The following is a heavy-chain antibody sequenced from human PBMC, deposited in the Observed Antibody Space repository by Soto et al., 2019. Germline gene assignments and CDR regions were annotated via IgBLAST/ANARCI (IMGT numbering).Heavy chain of an antibody. CDR2: VSGSGGST. V-gene: IGHV3-23*01. CDR3: AKGWDISYDSSFQH. Sequence: GGSLRLSCAASGFTFTSYSLTWVRQAPGKGLEWVSGVSGSGGSTRYADSVKGRFSISRDNSKNTLYLQMNSLRAEDTAVYYCAKGWDISYDSSFQHWGQGTLVTVSS. CDR1: GFTFTSYS. J-gene: IGHJ1*01. D-gene: IGHD3-22*01.